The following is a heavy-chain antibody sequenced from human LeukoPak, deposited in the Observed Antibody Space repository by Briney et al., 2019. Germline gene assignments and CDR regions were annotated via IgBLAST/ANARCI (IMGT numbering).Heavy chain of an antibody. D-gene: IGHD5-18*01. J-gene: IGHJ4*02. V-gene: IGHV3-23*01. CDR3: AKVSLSWAAPVDTAMVPRDY. Sequence: GGSLRLSCAASGFVFSGYAMSWVRQAPGKGLEWVSAISGSGGSTYYADSVKGRFTISRDNSKNTLYLQMNSLRAEDTAVYYCAKVSLSWAAPVDTAMVPRDYWGQGTLVTVSS. CDR2: ISGSGGST. CDR1: GFVFSGYA.